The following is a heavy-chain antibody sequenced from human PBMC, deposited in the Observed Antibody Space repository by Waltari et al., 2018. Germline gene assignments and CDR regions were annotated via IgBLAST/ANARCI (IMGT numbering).Heavy chain of an antibody. CDR2: VSDIGST. CDR1: GGSIYSYY. J-gene: IGHJ3*02. CDR3: ARPRSTYGNDAFDI. Sequence: QVQLQESGPGLVKPSETLSLTCSVSGGSIYSYYWSWLRQPPGKGLEWIGYVSDIGSTNYHPSLKSRVTISVDRSKNQFSLKVNSVTAADTAVYYCARPRSTYGNDAFDIWGQGTMVTVSS. D-gene: IGHD4-17*01. V-gene: IGHV4-59*12.